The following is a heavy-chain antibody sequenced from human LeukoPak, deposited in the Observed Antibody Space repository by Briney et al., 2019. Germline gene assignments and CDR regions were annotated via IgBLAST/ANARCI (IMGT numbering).Heavy chain of an antibody. CDR1: GFTFSSYG. CDR2: ISGSGGST. Sequence: GGSLRLSCAASGFTFSSYGMSWVRQAPGKGLEWVSAISGSGGSTYYADSVKGRFTISRDNSKNTLYLQMNSLRAEDTAVYYCARGGLYYDSSGYYYGGPYFDYWGQGTLVTVSS. CDR3: ARGGLYYDSSGYYYGGPYFDY. V-gene: IGHV3-23*01. J-gene: IGHJ4*02. D-gene: IGHD3-22*01.